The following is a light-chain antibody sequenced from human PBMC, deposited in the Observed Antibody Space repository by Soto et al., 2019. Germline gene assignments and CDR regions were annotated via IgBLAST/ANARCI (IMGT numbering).Light chain of an antibody. CDR2: KAS. J-gene: IGKJ1*01. CDR1: QGVSDW. CDR3: QHYNSYSEA. Sequence: DIQMTQSPSSVSASVGDIVTITCRASQGVSDWVAWYQQKPGKAPKLLIYKASTLKSGVPSRFSGSGSGTEFTLTISSLQPDDFATYYCQHYNSYSEAFGQGTKVDIK. V-gene: IGKV1-5*03.